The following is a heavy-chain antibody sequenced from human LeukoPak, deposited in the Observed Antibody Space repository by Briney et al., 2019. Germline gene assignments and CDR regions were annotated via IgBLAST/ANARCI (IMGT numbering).Heavy chain of an antibody. CDR3: AKEVDYDFWSGLGARDSLGFDY. D-gene: IGHD3-3*01. Sequence: GGSLRLSCAASGFTFSSYAMSWVRQAPGKGLEWVSAISGSGGSTYYADSVKGRFTISRDNSKNTLYLQMNSLRAEDTAVYYCAKEVDYDFWSGLGARDSLGFDYWGQGTLVTVSS. CDR2: ISGSGGST. V-gene: IGHV3-23*01. J-gene: IGHJ4*02. CDR1: GFTFSSYA.